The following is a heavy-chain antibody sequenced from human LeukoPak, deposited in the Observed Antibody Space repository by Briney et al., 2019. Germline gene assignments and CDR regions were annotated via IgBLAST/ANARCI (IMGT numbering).Heavy chain of an antibody. Sequence: GGSLRLSCAASGFAFSSYCMHWVRQAPGTGPVWVSRINTDGSTTSYADSVKGRFTISRDNAKNTLSLQMNSLRVEDTAVYYCARAYCSTTSCNSELFDPWGQGTLVAVSS. CDR1: GFAFSSYC. V-gene: IGHV3-74*01. J-gene: IGHJ5*02. CDR2: INTDGSTT. D-gene: IGHD2-2*01. CDR3: ARAYCSTTSCNSELFDP.